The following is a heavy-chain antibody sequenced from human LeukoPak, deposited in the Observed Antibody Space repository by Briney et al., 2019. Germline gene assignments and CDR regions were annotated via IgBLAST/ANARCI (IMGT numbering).Heavy chain of an antibody. CDR1: GFSLSSSGVG. D-gene: IGHD4-17*01. CDR3: AHSGTVTSPHDAFDV. Sequence: SGPTLVKPTQTLTLTCTFSGFSLSSSGVGVGWIRQPPGKALEWLALIYRDDDKRYSPSLKSRLTITKDTSKNQVVLTLTNMDPVDTGTYYCAHSGTVTSPHDAFDVWGQGTMVTVSS. J-gene: IGHJ3*01. V-gene: IGHV2-5*02. CDR2: IYRDDDK.